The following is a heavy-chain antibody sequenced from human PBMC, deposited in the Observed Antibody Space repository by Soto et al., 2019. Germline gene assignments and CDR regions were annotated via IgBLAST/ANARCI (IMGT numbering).Heavy chain of an antibody. CDR3: AKHLIGGRQQSTFDL. CDR2: LSDSVGTT. D-gene: IGHD3-22*01. V-gene: IGHV3-23*01. J-gene: IGHJ4*02. Sequence: GGSLRLSCAVSGFSFGTYTVNWVRQAPGMGLEWVSGLSDSVGTTHYAYSVKGRFTISRDKSKNTLYLQMNNLRAEDTAVYYCAKHLIGGRQQSTFDLWGQGPHVTVSS. CDR1: GFSFGTYT.